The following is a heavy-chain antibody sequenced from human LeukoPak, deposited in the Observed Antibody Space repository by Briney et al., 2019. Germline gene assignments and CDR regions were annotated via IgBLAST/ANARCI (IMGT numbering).Heavy chain of an antibody. CDR2: IYHSGST. Sequence: LETLSLTCAVSGDSLSGSKWWSWVRQPPGKGLEWSGEIYHSGSTNYNPSLKSRVTISVDKSKNQFSLELSSVTAADTAVYYCARVSSGATTVDYWGQGTLVTVSS. CDR1: GDSLSGSKW. J-gene: IGHJ4*02. D-gene: IGHD1-26*01. V-gene: IGHV4-4*02. CDR3: ARVSSGATTVDY.